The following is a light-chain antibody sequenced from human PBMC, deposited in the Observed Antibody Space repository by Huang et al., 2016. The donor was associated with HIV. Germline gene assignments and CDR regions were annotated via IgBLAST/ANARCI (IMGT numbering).Light chain of an antibody. J-gene: IGKJ4*01. CDR3: QQYNNWHLT. CDR1: QSVSSN. CDR2: GYT. V-gene: IGKV3-15*01. Sequence: IVMTQTPATLPVSPGGRVTLSCRASQSVSSNLAWYQQKPGQAPRLIIYGYTTRATGFPARFSGSGSGTDFTLTINSLQSEDFGIYYCQQYNNWHLTFGGGTKV.